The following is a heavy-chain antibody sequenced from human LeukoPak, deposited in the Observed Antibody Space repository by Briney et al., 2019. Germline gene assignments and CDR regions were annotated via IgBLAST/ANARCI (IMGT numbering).Heavy chain of an antibody. D-gene: IGHD6-19*01. CDR1: GYTLTEVS. J-gene: IGHJ4*02. CDR2: INPNSGGT. CDR3: AYIAVTDDY. Sequence: ASVKVSCKISGYTLTEVSMHWVRQAPGQGLEWMGWINPNSGGTNYAQKFQGRVTMTRDTSISTAYMELSRLRSDDTAVYYCAYIAVTDDYWGQGTLVTVSS. V-gene: IGHV1-2*02.